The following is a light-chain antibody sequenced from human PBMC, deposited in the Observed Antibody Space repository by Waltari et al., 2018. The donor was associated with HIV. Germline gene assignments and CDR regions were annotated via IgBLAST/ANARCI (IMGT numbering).Light chain of an antibody. CDR2: GDN. V-gene: IGLV1-40*01. CDR1: SSNLVTGHD. J-gene: IGLJ2*01. CDR3: QSYDSSLSGVV. Sequence: QSVLTQPPSVSGAPGQRVTISCTGSSSNLVTGHDVHWYQQLPGTAPKLLIYGDNNRPSGVPDRFSGSKSGTSASLAITGLQAEDEADYYCQSYDSSLSGVVFGGGTKLTVL.